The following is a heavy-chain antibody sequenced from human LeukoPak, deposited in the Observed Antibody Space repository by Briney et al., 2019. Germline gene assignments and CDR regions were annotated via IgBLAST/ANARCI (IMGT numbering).Heavy chain of an antibody. J-gene: IGHJ4*02. V-gene: IGHV4-34*01. CDR2: INHSGST. CDR3: ARAGRYFDWFLDY. D-gene: IGHD3-9*01. CDR1: GGSFSGYY. Sequence: PSETLSLTCAVYGGSFSGYYWSWIRQPPGKGLEWIGEINHSGSTNYNPSLKSRVTISVDTSKSQFSLKLSSVTAADTAVYYCARAGRYFDWFLDYWGQGTLVTVSS.